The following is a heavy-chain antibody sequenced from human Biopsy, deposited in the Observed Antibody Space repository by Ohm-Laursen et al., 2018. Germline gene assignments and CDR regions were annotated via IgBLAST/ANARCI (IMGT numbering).Heavy chain of an antibody. CDR1: GGSISSDY. Sequence: GTLSLTCTVSGGSISSDYWSWIRQPPGKGLEWIGYIYYSGSTNYNPSLKSRVTISVDTSKNQFSLRLNSVTAADTAVYYCARAANSTGWPYYYFYGMDVWGQGTTVTVSS. CDR2: IYYSGST. D-gene: IGHD2/OR15-2a*01. V-gene: IGHV4-59*01. CDR3: ARAANSTGWPYYYFYGMDV. J-gene: IGHJ6*02.